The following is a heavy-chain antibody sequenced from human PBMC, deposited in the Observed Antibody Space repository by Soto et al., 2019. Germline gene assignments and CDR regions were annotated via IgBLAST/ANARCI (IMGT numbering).Heavy chain of an antibody. CDR3: AKDRGSGNMGYFDY. CDR2: ISYDGSNK. CDR1: GFTFSSYG. J-gene: IGHJ4*02. D-gene: IGHD3-10*01. Sequence: ESGGGVVQPGRSLRLSCAASGFTFSSYGMHWVRQAPGKGLEWVAVISYDGSNKYYADSVKGRFTISRDNSKNTLYLQMNSLRAEDTAVYYCAKDRGSGNMGYFDYWGQGTLVTVSS. V-gene: IGHV3-30*18.